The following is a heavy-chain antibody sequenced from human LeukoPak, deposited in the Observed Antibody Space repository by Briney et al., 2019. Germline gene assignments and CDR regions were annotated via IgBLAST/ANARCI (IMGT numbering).Heavy chain of an antibody. Sequence: GRSLRLSCAASGFTFSSYAMHWVRQAPGKGLEWVAVISYDGSNRYYADSVKGRFTISRDNSKNTLYPQMNSLRAEDTAVYYCASTANRTDDYWGQGTLVTVSS. CDR3: ASTANRTDDY. J-gene: IGHJ4*02. CDR2: ISYDGSNR. D-gene: IGHD5-18*01. CDR1: GFTFSSYA. V-gene: IGHV3-30-3*01.